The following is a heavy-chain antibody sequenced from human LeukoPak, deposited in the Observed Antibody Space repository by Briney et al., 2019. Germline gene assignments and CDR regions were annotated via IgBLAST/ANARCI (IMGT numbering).Heavy chain of an antibody. Sequence: SGGSLRLSCAASGXTSSGHYMDWVRQAPGKGLDWVGRIRDKAHSYSTDYAASVKGRFTISRDDSENSLYLQMNSLKTEDTAVYYCTRAPSAGSWLDPWGQGTLVTVSS. V-gene: IGHV3-72*01. D-gene: IGHD3-10*01. CDR3: TRAPSAGSWLDP. CDR1: GXTSSGHY. CDR2: IRDKAHSYST. J-gene: IGHJ5*02.